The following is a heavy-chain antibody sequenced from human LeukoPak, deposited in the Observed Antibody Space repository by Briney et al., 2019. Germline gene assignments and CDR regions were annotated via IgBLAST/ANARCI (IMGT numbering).Heavy chain of an antibody. V-gene: IGHV4-39*01. CDR2: IYYSGST. Sequence: PSGTLSLTCTVSGGSISSSSYYWGWIRQPPGKGLEWIGSIYYSGSTYYNPSLKSRVTISVDTSKNQFSLKLSSVTAADTAVYYCARHQDDSSGYYYTASFDYWSQGTLVTVSS. D-gene: IGHD3-22*01. J-gene: IGHJ4*02. CDR1: GGSISSSSYY. CDR3: ARHQDDSSGYYYTASFDY.